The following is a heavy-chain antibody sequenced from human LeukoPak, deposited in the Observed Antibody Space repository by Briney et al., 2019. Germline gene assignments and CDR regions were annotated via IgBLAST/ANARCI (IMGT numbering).Heavy chain of an antibody. CDR1: GYTVTPYD. CDR3: ARGLLGNSGYSPYDV. J-gene: IGHJ3*01. V-gene: IGHV1-46*01. CDR2: INVGARTT. Sequence: GASVKVSRMASGYTVTPYDMHWGGQAPGQGREGMGRINVGARTTSFARKFQGRVTMTRETSTSTVYMDLGSLRSDDTAVYYCARGLLGNSGYSPYDVWGQGTMVTVSS. D-gene: IGHD3-22*01.